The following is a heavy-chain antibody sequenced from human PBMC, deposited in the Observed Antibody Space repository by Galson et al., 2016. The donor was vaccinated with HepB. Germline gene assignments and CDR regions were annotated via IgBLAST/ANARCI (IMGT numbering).Heavy chain of an antibody. D-gene: IGHD6-19*01. CDR2: SSGDDTNT. Sequence: SVKVSCKASGYIFSHYVITWVRQAPGQGLEWLGWSSGDDTNTPRAQSVLGRITMTADTSTNTAYMELRSLRSDDTAVYYCARGSTTAGVDGGQGTLVTVSS. CDR3: ARGSTTAGVD. CDR1: GYIFSHYV. J-gene: IGHJ4*02. V-gene: IGHV1-18*01.